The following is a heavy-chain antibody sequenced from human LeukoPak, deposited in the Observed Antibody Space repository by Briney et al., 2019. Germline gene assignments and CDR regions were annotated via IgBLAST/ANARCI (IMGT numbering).Heavy chain of an antibody. CDR2: SGDSDGST. V-gene: IGHV3-23*01. Sequence: GGSLRLSCAASGFTFSGSGMSWVRQAPGKGLEWISSSGDSDGSTYYADSLKGRFTISRDNSKNPLYLQMNNLRAEDTAVYYCAKGGCRGTCNPLAYWGQGALVAVSP. CDR3: AKGGCRGTCNPLAY. J-gene: IGHJ4*02. D-gene: IGHD2-15*01. CDR1: GFTFSGSG.